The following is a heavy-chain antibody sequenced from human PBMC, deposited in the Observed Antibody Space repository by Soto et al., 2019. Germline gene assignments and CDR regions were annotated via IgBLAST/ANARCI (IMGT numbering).Heavy chain of an antibody. CDR1: GYTFTSYG. V-gene: IGHV1-18*01. CDR2: ISAYNGNT. CDR3: ARDRYCSSTSCYGAEYFQH. Sequence: VASVKVSCKASGYTFTSYGISWVRQAPGQGLEWMGWISAYNGNTNYAQKLQGRVTMTTDTSTSTAYMELRSLRSDDTAVYYCARDRYCSSTSCYGAEYFQHWGQGTLVTVSS. D-gene: IGHD2-2*01. J-gene: IGHJ1*01.